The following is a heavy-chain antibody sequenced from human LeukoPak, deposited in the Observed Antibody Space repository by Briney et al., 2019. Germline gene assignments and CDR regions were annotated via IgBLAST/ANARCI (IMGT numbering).Heavy chain of an antibody. J-gene: IGHJ4*02. CDR3: ARENSRGVDY. CDR1: GGSFSGYY. CDR2: INHSGST. Sequence: SETLSLTCAVYGGSFSGYYWSWIRQPPGKGLEWIGEINHSGSTNYNPSLKSRVTISVDTSKNQFSLKLSSVTAADTAVYYCARENSRGVDYWGQGTLVTVSS. V-gene: IGHV4-34*01. D-gene: IGHD6-13*01.